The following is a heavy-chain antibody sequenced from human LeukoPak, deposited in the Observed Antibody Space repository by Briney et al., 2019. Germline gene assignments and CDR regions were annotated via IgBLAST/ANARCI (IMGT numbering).Heavy chain of an antibody. CDR3: ARSYGSGSSYFDY. J-gene: IGHJ4*02. CDR1: GYTFTGYY. CDR2: INPNSGGT. V-gene: IGHV1-2*02. Sequence: ASVKVSCKASGYTFTGYYMHWVRQAPGQGLEWMGWINPNSGGTNYGQKFQGRVTMTRDTSISTAYMELSRLRSDDTAVYYCARSYGSGSSYFDYWGQGTLVTVSS. D-gene: IGHD3-10*01.